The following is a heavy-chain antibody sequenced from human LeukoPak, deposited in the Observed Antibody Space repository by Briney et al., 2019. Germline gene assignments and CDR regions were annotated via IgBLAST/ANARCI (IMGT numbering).Heavy chain of an antibody. D-gene: IGHD6-13*01. CDR1: GGSISSYY. V-gene: IGHV4-59*08. Sequence: SETLSLTCTVSGGSISSYYWSWIRQPPGKGLEWIGYIYYSGSTNYNPSLKSRVTISVDTSKNQFSLKLSSVTAADTAVYYCDRHRSSWYYFDYWGQGTLVTVSS. J-gene: IGHJ4*02. CDR3: DRHRSSWYYFDY. CDR2: IYYSGST.